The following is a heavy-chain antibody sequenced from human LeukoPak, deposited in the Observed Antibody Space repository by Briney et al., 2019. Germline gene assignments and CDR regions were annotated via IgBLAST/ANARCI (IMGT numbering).Heavy chain of an antibody. Sequence: SQTLSLTCTVSGGSISSGSYCWSWIRQPAGKGLEWIGRIYTSGSTNYNPSLKSRVTISVDTSKNQFSLKLSSVTAADTAVYYCARETLWFGELRYFQHWGQGTLVTVSS. J-gene: IGHJ1*01. V-gene: IGHV4-61*02. D-gene: IGHD3-10*01. CDR1: GGSISSGSYC. CDR2: IYTSGST. CDR3: ARETLWFGELRYFQH.